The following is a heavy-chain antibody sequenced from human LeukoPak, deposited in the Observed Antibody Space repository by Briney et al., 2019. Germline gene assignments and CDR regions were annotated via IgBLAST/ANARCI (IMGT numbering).Heavy chain of an antibody. CDR3: AGEDYFDSSGYASWRFDI. CDR2: IYYSGNT. D-gene: IGHD3-22*01. V-gene: IGHV4-4*02. Sequence: SRTLSLTCAVSGGSISSSNWWSWVRQPPGKGLEWIGHIYYSGNTIYNPSLKSRVTISVDTSKNQFSLKLTSVTTADTAVYYCAGEDYFDSSGYASWRFDIWGQGTMVTVS. CDR1: GGSISSSNW. J-gene: IGHJ3*02.